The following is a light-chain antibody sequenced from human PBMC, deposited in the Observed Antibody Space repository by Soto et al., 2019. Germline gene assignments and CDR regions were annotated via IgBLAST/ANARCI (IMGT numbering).Light chain of an antibody. CDR1: LSVSVY. CDR3: HQRQYWPPIT. V-gene: IGKV3-11*01. CDR2: DAS. J-gene: IGKJ5*01. Sequence: VVLTQSPATLSLSPWEIATLSCRTSLSVSVYLDWYQQKPGQAPRLLISDASNRATGIPARFSGSGSGTDFTLTISSLEPEDFAVYYCHQRQYWPPITFGQGTRLEIK.